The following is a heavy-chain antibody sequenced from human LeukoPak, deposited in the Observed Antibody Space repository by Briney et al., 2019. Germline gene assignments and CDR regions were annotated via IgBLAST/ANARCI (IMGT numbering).Heavy chain of an antibody. CDR2: IIPIFGTA. CDR1: GCTFSSYA. D-gene: IGHD2-2*02. CDR3: ARDRSNCSRTSCYTRNLDY. V-gene: IGHV1-69*05. J-gene: IGHJ4*02. Sequence: ASVKVSCKASGCTFSSYAISWVRQAPGQGLAWMGGIIPIFGTANYAQKFQGRVTITTDESTSTAYMELSRLRSEDTAVYYCARDRSNCSRTSCYTRNLDYWGQGTLVTVSS.